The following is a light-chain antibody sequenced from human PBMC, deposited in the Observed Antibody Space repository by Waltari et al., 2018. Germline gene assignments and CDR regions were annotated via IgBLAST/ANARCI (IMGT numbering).Light chain of an antibody. CDR1: QSVSKY. J-gene: IGKJ1*01. Sequence: EIVLTQSPGTLSLSPGERATVSCRASQSVSKYLAWYWLKPGQAPRLLIYDASKRATGIPDRFSGSGSGTDFSLTINRLEPEDFAVYYCQHYVRLPVTFGQGTKVEIK. CDR2: DAS. CDR3: QHYVRLPVT. V-gene: IGKV3-20*01.